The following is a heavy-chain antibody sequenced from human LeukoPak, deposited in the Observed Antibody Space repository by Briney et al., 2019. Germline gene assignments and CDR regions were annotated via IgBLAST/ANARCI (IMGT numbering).Heavy chain of an antibody. CDR1: GFTFSSYG. J-gene: IGHJ4*02. D-gene: IGHD3-3*01. V-gene: IGHV3-30*03. Sequence: GGSLRLSCAASGFTFSSYGMHWVRQAPGKGLEWVAVISYDGSNKYYADSVKGRFTISRDNFKNTLYLRMDSLRAEDTAVYYCARIRDGSNFGRGLDSWGQGTLVTVSS. CDR2: ISYDGSNK. CDR3: ARIRDGSNFGRGLDS.